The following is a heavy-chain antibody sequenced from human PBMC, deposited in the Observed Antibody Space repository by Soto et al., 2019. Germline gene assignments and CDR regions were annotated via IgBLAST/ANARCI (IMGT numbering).Heavy chain of an antibody. CDR1: GYTFTDYY. J-gene: IGHJ6*02. CDR2: INPNSGGT. CDR3: ARDQSPSSGWPGMDV. V-gene: IGHV1-2*02. Sequence: ASVNVSCKASGYTFTDYYMQWVRRAPAQGREWMGWINPNSGGTNYAQKFQGRVTMTRDTSISTAYMELNRLRSDDTAVYYRARDQSPSSGWPGMDVWGQGTTVTVSS. D-gene: IGHD6-19*01.